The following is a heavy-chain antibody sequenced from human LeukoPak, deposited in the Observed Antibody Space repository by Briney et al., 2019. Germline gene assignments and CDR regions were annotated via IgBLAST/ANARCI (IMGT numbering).Heavy chain of an antibody. D-gene: IGHD3-22*01. CDR2: ISSSSSTI. Sequence: GGSLRLSCAASGFTFSTYSMNWVRQAPGKELEWVSYISSSSSTIYYADSVKGRFTISRDNAKNSLYLQMNSLRAEDTAVYYCARGSTYYDSSGQVPFDYWGQGTLVTVSS. CDR3: ARGSTYYDSSGQVPFDY. V-gene: IGHV3-48*01. CDR1: GFTFSTYS. J-gene: IGHJ4*02.